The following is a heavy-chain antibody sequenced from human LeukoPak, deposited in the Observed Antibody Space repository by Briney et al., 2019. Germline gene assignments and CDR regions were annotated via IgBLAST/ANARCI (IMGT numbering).Heavy chain of an antibody. V-gene: IGHV1-2*02. Sequence: GASVKVSCKASGYTFTDYYMHWVRQAPAQRHEWMGWINPNSGGTNYAQKFQGRVTMTRDTSISTAYMELSRLRSDDTAVYYCARGGPSGDADYWGQGTLVTVSS. CDR2: INPNSGGT. J-gene: IGHJ4*02. CDR1: GYTFTDYY. CDR3: ARGGPSGDADY. D-gene: IGHD4-17*01.